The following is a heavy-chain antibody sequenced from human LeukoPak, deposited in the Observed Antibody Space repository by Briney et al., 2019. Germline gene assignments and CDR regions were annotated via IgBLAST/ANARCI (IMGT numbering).Heavy chain of an antibody. Sequence: GESLKISCKDSGYSFTNYWIGWVRQMPGKGLEWMGIIHSADSNAKYSPSFQGQVTISADKSISTAYLQWSGLKASDTAMYYCASDAISGATDAFDIWGQGTMVTVSS. J-gene: IGHJ3*02. V-gene: IGHV5-51*01. CDR2: IHSADSNA. CDR3: ASDAISGATDAFDI. D-gene: IGHD3-10*02. CDR1: GYSFTNYW.